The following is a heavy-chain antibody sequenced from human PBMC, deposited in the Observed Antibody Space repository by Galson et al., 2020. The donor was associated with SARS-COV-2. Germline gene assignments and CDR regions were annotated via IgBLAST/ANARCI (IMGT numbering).Heavy chain of an antibody. D-gene: IGHD1-1*01. Sequence: ASETLSLTCTVPASSISSGFYWGWIRQPPGKGLEWIGSIYHSGNTYYNPSLKSRVIISIDTSKNQFSLRLTSVTAADTAVYYCARGRGNNYPKSYFDHWGQGTLVTVSS. V-gene: IGHV4-38-2*02. CDR2: IYHSGNT. CDR3: ARGRGNNYPKSYFDH. CDR1: ASSISSGFY. J-gene: IGHJ4*02.